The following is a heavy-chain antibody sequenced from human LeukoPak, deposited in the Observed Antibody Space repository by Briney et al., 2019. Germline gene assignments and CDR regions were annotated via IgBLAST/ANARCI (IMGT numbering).Heavy chain of an antibody. V-gene: IGHV1-2*02. Sequence: ASVKVSCKASGCTFTGYYMHWVRQAPGQGLEWMGWINPNSGGTNYAQKFQGRVTMTEDTSTDTAYMELSSLRSEDTAVYYCATGSQDIVVVPAAREPGDAFDIWGQGTMVTVSS. J-gene: IGHJ3*02. CDR1: GCTFTGYY. D-gene: IGHD2-2*01. CDR3: ATGSQDIVVVPAAREPGDAFDI. CDR2: INPNSGGT.